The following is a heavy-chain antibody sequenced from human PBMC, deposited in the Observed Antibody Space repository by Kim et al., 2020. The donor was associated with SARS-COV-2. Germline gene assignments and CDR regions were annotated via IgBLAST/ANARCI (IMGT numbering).Heavy chain of an antibody. J-gene: IGHJ4*02. D-gene: IGHD3-10*01. CDR2: FDSEDGET. CDR1: GYTLTELS. V-gene: IGHV1-24*01. Sequence: ASVKVSCKVSGYTLTELSMHWVRQAPGKGLEWMGGFDSEDGETIYAQRFQGRVTMTEDTSTDTAYMELSSLRSEDTAVYYCATGEKLSFRFGTYSYGSGNYYTPVYWGQGTLVTVSS. CDR3: ATGEKLSFRFGTYSYGSGNYYTPVY.